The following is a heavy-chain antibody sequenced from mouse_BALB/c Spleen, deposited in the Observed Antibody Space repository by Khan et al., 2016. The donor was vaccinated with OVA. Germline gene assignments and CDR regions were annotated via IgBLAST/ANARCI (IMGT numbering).Heavy chain of an antibody. CDR1: GYSFTGYF. Sequence: EVKLEESGPELVKPGASVKISCKASGYSFTGYFMNWVMQSHGKSLEWIGRINPHIGETLYNQKFKGKATLTVDESSRTVHMELRSLASEDSAVYYCARNNGSDFDYWGQGTTLTVSS. CDR3: ARNNGSDFDY. CDR2: INPHIGET. D-gene: IGHD1-1*01. J-gene: IGHJ2*01. V-gene: IGHV1-20*02.